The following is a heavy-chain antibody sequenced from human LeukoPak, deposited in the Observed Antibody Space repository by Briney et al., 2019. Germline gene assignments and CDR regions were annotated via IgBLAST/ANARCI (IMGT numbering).Heavy chain of an antibody. CDR1: GGSFSGYY. J-gene: IGHJ4*02. D-gene: IGHD3-10*01. V-gene: IGHV4-34*01. CDR2: INHSGST. CDR3: ARGPLNYGSGRNDY. Sequence: PSETLSLTCAVYGGSFSGYYWSWIRQPPGKGLEWIGEINHSGSTSYNPSLKRRVTISVDTSKNHFSLKLSSVTAADTAVYYCARGPLNYGSGRNDYWGQGTLVTVSS.